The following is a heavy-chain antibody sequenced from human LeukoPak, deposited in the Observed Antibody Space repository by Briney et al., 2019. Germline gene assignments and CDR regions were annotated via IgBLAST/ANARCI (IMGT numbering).Heavy chain of an antibody. CDR1: GLTFNTYA. J-gene: IGHJ4*02. Sequence: RPGGSLRLSCAASGLTFNTYAMSWVRQAPGKGLEWVSAISPSGGTTFYADSVKGRFTISRDNSKNTVHLQMNSLRAEDTAVYYCAEGGRGGTYRFDYWGQGTLVTVSS. V-gene: IGHV3-23*01. CDR2: ISPSGGTT. CDR3: AEGGRGGTYRFDY. D-gene: IGHD1-26*01.